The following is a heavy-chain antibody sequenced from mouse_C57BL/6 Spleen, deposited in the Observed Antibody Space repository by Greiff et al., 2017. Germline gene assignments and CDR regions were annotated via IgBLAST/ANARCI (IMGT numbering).Heavy chain of an antibody. D-gene: IGHD2-3*01. CDR3: ARVYDWVDY. V-gene: IGHV5-16*01. CDR1: GFTFSDYY. Sequence: EVMLVESEGGLVQPGSSMKLSCTASGFTFSDYYMAWVRPVPEKGLEWVANINYDGSSTYYLDSLKSRFIISRDNAKNILYLQMSSLKSEDTATYYCARVYDWVDYWGQGTTLTVSS. CDR2: INYDGSST. J-gene: IGHJ2*01.